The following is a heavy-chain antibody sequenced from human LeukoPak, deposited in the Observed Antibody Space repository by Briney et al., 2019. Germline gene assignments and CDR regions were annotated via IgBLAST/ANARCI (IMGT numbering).Heavy chain of an antibody. CDR2: IYTSGST. CDR3: AREITRNWFDP. D-gene: IGHD3-16*01. CDR1: GGSISSGSYY. J-gene: IGHJ5*02. V-gene: IGHV4-61*02. Sequence: SETLSLTCTVSGGSISSGSYYWSWIRQPAGKGLEWIGRIYTSGSTNYNPSLKSRVTISVDTSKNQFSLKLSSVTAADTAVYYCAREITRNWFDPWGQGTLVTVSS.